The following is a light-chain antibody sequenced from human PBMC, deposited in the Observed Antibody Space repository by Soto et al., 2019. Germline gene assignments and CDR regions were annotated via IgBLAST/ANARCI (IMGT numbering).Light chain of an antibody. CDR2: SNN. CDR1: SSNIGSNT. J-gene: IGLJ1*01. Sequence: QSVLTQPPSASGTPGQRVTISCPGRSSNIGSNTVNWYQQLPGTAPKLLIYSNNQRPSGVPDRISGSKSGTSASLAISGLQAEDEADYYCAAWDHSLNGYVFGTGTKLTVL. CDR3: AAWDHSLNGYV. V-gene: IGLV1-44*01.